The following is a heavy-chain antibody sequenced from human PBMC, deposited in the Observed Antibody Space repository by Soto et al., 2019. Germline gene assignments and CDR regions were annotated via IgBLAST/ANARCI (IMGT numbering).Heavy chain of an antibody. Sequence: GGSLRLSCAASGFTFSSYAMHWVRQAPGKGLEWVAVISYDGSNKYYADSVKGRFTISRANSKNTLYLQMNSLRAEDTAVCYCARDLPSSGWYVDYWGQGTLVTVSS. D-gene: IGHD6-19*01. CDR3: ARDLPSSGWYVDY. CDR2: ISYDGSNK. CDR1: GFTFSSYA. J-gene: IGHJ4*01. V-gene: IGHV3-30-3*01.